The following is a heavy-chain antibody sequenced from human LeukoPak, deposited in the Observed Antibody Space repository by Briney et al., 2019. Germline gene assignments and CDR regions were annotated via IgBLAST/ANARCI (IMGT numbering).Heavy chain of an antibody. V-gene: IGHV1-2*02. D-gene: IGHD5-12*01. J-gene: IGHJ6*03. CDR2: INPNSGGT. CDR3: ATGGTGATGYYYYYMDV. Sequence: ASVKVSCKASGYTFTGYCMHWVRQAPGQGLEWMGWINPNSGGTNYAQKFQGRVTMTRDTSISTAYMELSRLRSDDTAVYYCATGGTGATGYYYYYMDVWGKGTTVTVSS. CDR1: GYTFTGYC.